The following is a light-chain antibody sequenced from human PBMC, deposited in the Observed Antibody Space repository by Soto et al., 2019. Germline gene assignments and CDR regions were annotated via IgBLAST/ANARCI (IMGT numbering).Light chain of an antibody. V-gene: IGLV2-18*02. CDR2: EVN. J-gene: IGLJ1*01. Sequence: QSVLTQPPSVSGSPGQSVTISCTGTSSDVGSYNRVSWYQQPPGTAPKLMIYEVNNRPSWVPDRFSGSKSGNTASLTITGLQDEDEADYYCNTYRSSNTYVFGTGTKVTVL. CDR3: NTYRSSNTYV. CDR1: SSDVGSYNR.